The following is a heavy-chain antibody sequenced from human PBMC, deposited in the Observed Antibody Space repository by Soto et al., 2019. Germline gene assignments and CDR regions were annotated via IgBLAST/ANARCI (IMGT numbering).Heavy chain of an antibody. D-gene: IGHD2-15*01. Sequence: EVQLGESGGGLVMPGGSLRLSCAASGFTFSAYHMNWVRQAPGKGLEWVSSLNPTSSHIYYADSVRGRFSISRDDSKNSVSLQMNSLRTEDAALYYCARVYCGGGGCYLRRDAFDVWGQGTMVTVSS. V-gene: IGHV3-21*01. CDR1: GFTFSAYH. J-gene: IGHJ3*01. CDR3: ARVYCGGGGCYLRRDAFDV. CDR2: LNPTSSHI.